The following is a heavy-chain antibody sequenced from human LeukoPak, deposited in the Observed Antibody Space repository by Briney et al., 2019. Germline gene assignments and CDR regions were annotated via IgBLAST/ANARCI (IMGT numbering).Heavy chain of an antibody. CDR1: GFSFTSYW. D-gene: IGHD4-17*01. V-gene: IGHV3-7*03. J-gene: IGHJ3*02. CDR3: ARRLWGITVTTSLLAFDM. CDR2: IKHDGSEK. Sequence: GGSLRLSCAASGFSFTSYWMSWVRQAPGKGLEWVANIKHDGSEKYYVDSVKGRFTISRDNAKNSLHLQMNSLRAEDTAVYYCARRLWGITVTTSLLAFDMWGQGTMVTVSS.